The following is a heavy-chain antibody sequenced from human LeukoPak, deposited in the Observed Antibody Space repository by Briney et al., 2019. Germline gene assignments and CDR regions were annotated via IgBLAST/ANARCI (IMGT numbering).Heavy chain of an antibody. J-gene: IGHJ4*02. D-gene: IGHD2-21*02. V-gene: IGHV3-23*01. CDR3: AKKTSYCGGDCYPYYFDH. CDR2: ISGSGGST. CDR1: GFTFSSYA. Sequence: GGSLRLSCAASGFTFSSYAMSWVRQAPGKGLEWVSAISGSGGSTYYADSVKGRFTISRDNSKNTLYLQMNSLRAEDTAVYHCAKKTSYCGGDCYPYYFDHWGQGTLVTVSS.